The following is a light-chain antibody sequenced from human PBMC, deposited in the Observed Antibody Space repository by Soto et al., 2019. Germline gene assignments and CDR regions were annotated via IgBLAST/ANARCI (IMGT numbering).Light chain of an antibody. CDR1: QTVLYSSNNKTY. J-gene: IGKJ2*01. Sequence: DIVMTQSPDSLAVSLGERATINCKSSQTVLYSSNNKTYLAWYQKRPGQPPKLLIYWASTRESGVPDRFSGSGSSTEFTLTISSLQAEDVAVYYCQQYYSTPRTFGQGTKLEIK. CDR3: QQYYSTPRT. CDR2: WAS. V-gene: IGKV4-1*01.